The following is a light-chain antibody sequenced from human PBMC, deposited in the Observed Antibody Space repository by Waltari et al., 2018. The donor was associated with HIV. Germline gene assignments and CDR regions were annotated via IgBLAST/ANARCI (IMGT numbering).Light chain of an antibody. CDR1: SLRGYF. CDR2: NEN. J-gene: IGLJ2*01. Sequence: SSDLTQDPAVSVALGQTVRITCLGESLRGYFANWYQQKPGQAPILVISNENDRPSGIPDRFSGSNSGNTASLTITGAQAEDEADYYCTSRDSDRLVFGGGTHLTVL. V-gene: IGLV3-19*01. CDR3: TSRDSDRLV.